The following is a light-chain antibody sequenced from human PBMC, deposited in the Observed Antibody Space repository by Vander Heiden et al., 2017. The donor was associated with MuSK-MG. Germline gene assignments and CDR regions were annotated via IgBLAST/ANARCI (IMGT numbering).Light chain of an antibody. V-gene: IGKV1-5*03. CDR3: QQYKGYPT. J-gene: IGKJ1*01. Sequence: DIQMTQSPSTLSASVGDRVTVTCRASQSIGYWLAWYQQQPGKAPKRLMYRAPTLESGVPSRFSGSGSETEFTLTISSLQPDDSATYDCQQYKGYPTFGQGTNVEIK. CDR1: QSIGYW. CDR2: RAP.